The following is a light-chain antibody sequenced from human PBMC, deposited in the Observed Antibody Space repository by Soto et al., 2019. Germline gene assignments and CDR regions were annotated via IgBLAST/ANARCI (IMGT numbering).Light chain of an antibody. J-gene: IGLJ2*01. Sequence: QSALTQPASVSGSPGQSITISCTGTSSDVGGYNYVSWYQLHPGKAPKLMIYDVSNRPSGVSNRFSGSKSGNTASLTISGLQAEDEADYYCTSYPSSSTLVVIGGGTKLNVL. V-gene: IGLV2-14*01. CDR3: TSYPSSSTLVV. CDR2: DVS. CDR1: SSDVGGYNY.